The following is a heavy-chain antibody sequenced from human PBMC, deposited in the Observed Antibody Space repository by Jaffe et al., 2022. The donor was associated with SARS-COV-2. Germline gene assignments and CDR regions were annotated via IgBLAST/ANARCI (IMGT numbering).Heavy chain of an antibody. CDR3: ARHVGDALCSGDCPDGMDV. CDR1: GYSFISNW. CDR2: FDPRDSYT. Sequence: EAQLVQSGAEVKEPGESLRISCKGSGYSFISNWISWVRQMPGKGLEWMGRFDPRDSYTNYSPSFQGVVTISVDKSISTVYLQWSSLKASDTAMYYCARHVGDALCSGDCPDGMDVWGQGTSVTVSS. V-gene: IGHV5-10-1*03. J-gene: IGHJ6*02. D-gene: IGHD2-21*02.